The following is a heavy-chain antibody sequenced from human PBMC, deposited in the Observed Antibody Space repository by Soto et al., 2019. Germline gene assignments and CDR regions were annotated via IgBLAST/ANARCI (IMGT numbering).Heavy chain of an antibody. CDR3: ARDIGGRLAAPEVRGSYYGMDV. J-gene: IGHJ6*02. V-gene: IGHV4-31*03. CDR2: IYYSGST. D-gene: IGHD3-16*01. Sequence: SETLSLTCTVSGGSISSGGYYWSWIRQHPGKGLEWIGYIYYSGSTYYNPSLKSRVTISVDTSKNQFSLKLSSVTAADTAVYYCARDIGGRLAAPEVRGSYYGMDVWGQGTTVTVSS. CDR1: GGSISSGGYY.